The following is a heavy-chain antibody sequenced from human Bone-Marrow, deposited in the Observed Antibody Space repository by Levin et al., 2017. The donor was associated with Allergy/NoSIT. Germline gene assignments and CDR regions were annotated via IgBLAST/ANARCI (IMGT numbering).Heavy chain of an antibody. CDR1: GYTLTELS. D-gene: IGHD1-7*01. CDR2: FNPEDGET. CDR3: ATGRTYNSNYRYY. J-gene: IGHJ4*02. Sequence: ASVKVSCKVSGYTLTELSMHWVRQAPGKGLEWMGGFNPEDGETIFAQNFQGRVTVTEDTSTDTAYMELSSLRSEDTAVYYCATGRTYNSNYRYYWGQGTLVTVSS. V-gene: IGHV1-24*01.